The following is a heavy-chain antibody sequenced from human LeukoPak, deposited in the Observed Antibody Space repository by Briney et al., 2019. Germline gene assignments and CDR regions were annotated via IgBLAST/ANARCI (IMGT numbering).Heavy chain of an antibody. D-gene: IGHD3-22*01. CDR2: IIPIFGTA. CDR1: GGTFSSYA. Sequence: GSSVKVSCKASGGTFSSYAISWVRQAPGQGLKWMGGIIPIFGTANYAQKFQGRVAITADESTSTAYMELSSLRSEDTAVYYCARDGVSSGYYHTFDYWGQGTLVTVSS. V-gene: IGHV1-69*01. J-gene: IGHJ4*02. CDR3: ARDGVSSGYYHTFDY.